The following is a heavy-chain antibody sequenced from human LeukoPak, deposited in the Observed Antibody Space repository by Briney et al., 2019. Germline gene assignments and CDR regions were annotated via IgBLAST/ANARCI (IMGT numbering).Heavy chain of an antibody. V-gene: IGHV3-7*04. J-gene: IGHJ3*02. CDR1: GLTFSRYA. Sequence: GGSLRLSCAASGLTFSRYAVNWVRQAPGKGLEWVANIKGDGSQKYYVDSVKGRFTISRDNAKTSLYLQVNSLRAEDTAVYYCTRDRNYHDSSGHYYDVFDIWGQGTTVTVSS. CDR3: TRDRNYHDSSGHYYDVFDI. D-gene: IGHD3-22*01. CDR2: IKGDGSQK.